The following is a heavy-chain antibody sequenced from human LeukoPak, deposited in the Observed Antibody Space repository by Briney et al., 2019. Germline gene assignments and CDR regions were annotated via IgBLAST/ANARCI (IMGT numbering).Heavy chain of an antibody. Sequence: SETLSLTCTVSGDSISNYYWSWIRQPAGKGLEWIGRYYTSESTDYNPSLKSRVTMSVDTSKNQFFLKLSSVTAADTAVYYCARDGDYYDSSGSFDSWGQGTLVTASS. CDR1: GDSISNYY. CDR3: ARDGDYYDSSGSFDS. J-gene: IGHJ4*02. D-gene: IGHD3-22*01. CDR2: YYTSEST. V-gene: IGHV4-4*07.